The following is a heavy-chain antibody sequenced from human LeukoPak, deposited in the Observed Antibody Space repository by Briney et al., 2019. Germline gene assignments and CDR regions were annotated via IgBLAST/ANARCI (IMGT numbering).Heavy chain of an antibody. V-gene: IGHV3-21*01. J-gene: IGHJ3*02. Sequence: GGSLRLSCAASGFTFSSYSMNWVRQAPGKGLEWVSSISSSSSYIYYADSVKGRFTISRDNSKNTLYLQMNSLRAEDTAVYYCAKVPTDTYYYDSSPTSAFDIWGQGTMVTVSS. CDR3: AKVPTDTYYYDSSPTSAFDI. CDR1: GFTFSSYS. D-gene: IGHD3-22*01. CDR2: ISSSSSYI.